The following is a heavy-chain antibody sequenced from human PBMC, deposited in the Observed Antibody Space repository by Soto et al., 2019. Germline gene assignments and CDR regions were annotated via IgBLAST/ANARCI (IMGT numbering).Heavy chain of an antibody. D-gene: IGHD4-17*01. J-gene: IGHJ6*02. Sequence: GGSLRLSCAASGFTFSSYAMSWVRQAPGKGLEWVSAISGSGGSTYYADSVKGRFTISRDNSKNTLYLQMNSLRAEDTAVYYCARDLSGDYSYYDGMDVWGQGTRVTVSS. CDR3: ARDLSGDYSYYDGMDV. V-gene: IGHV3-23*01. CDR2: ISGSGGST. CDR1: GFTFSSYA.